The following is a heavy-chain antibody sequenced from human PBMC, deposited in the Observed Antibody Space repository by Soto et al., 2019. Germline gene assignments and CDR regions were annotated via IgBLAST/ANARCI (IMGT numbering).Heavy chain of an antibody. CDR1: GGTFSSYA. D-gene: IGHD1-26*01. V-gene: IGHV1-69*06. J-gene: IGHJ5*02. CDR3: ARGRYSGSYLGWFDP. Sequence: QVQLVQSGAEVKKPGSSVKVSCKASGGTFSSYAISWVRQAPGQGLEWMGGIIPIFGTANYAQKFQGRVTITADKSTSTAYMELNSLRAEDTAVYYCARGRYSGSYLGWFDPWGQGTLVTVSS. CDR2: IIPIFGTA.